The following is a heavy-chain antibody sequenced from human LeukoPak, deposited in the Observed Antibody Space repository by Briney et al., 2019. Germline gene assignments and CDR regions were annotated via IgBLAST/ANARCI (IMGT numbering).Heavy chain of an antibody. CDR1: GYTFTSYY. Sequence: EASVKVSCKASGYTFTSYYMHWVRQAPGQGLEWMGIINPSGGSTSYAQKFQGRVTMTRDTSTSTVYMELSSLRSEDTAVYYCASIRLVGGPFDYWGQGTLVTVSS. CDR2: INPSGGST. CDR3: ASIRLVGGPFDY. V-gene: IGHV1-46*01. D-gene: IGHD1-26*01. J-gene: IGHJ4*02.